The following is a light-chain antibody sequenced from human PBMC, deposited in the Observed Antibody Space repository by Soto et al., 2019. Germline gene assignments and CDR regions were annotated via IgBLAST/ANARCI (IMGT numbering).Light chain of an antibody. CDR2: WAS. V-gene: IGKV4-1*01. Sequence: DIVMTQSPDSLAVSLGERATINCKSSQSILYTSNNKNYLAWYQQKPGEPPKLLIYWASTRESGVPDRFSGSGSGTDFTLTISSLQGEDVAVYYCQLYYNSPLTFGGGTKVQIK. J-gene: IGKJ4*01. CDR3: QLYYNSPLT. CDR1: QSILYTSNNKNY.